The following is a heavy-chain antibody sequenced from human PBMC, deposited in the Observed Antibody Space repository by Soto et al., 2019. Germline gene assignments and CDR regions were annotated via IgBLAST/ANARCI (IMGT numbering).Heavy chain of an antibody. Sequence: GGSLRLSCAASGFTFSSHSMNWVRQAPGKGLEWVSSISSSSSYIYYADSVKGRFTISRDNAKNSLYLQRNSLRAEDTAVYYCAREGTGEWDAFDIWGQGTMVTVSS. CDR2: ISSSSSYI. CDR3: AREGTGEWDAFDI. D-gene: IGHD7-27*01. V-gene: IGHV3-21*01. CDR1: GFTFSSHS. J-gene: IGHJ3*02.